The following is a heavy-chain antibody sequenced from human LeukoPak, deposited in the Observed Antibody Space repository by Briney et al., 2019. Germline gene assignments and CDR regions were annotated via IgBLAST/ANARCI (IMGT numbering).Heavy chain of an antibody. Sequence: SETLSLTCTASGGSISSYYWSWIRQPAGKGLEWIGRIYTSGSTNYNPSLMSRVPMSVDTSKNQFPLKLSSVTAADAAVYYCARGSGSGSYYNGFDYWGQGTLVTVSS. CDR2: IYTSGST. D-gene: IGHD3-10*01. J-gene: IGHJ4*02. CDR3: ARGSGSGSYYNGFDY. CDR1: GGSISSYY. V-gene: IGHV4-4*07.